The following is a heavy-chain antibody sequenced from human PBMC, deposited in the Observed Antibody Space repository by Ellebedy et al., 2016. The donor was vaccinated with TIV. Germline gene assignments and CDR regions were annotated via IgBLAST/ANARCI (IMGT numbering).Heavy chain of an antibody. CDR1: GGSISSGGYS. D-gene: IGHD5-18*01. Sequence: SETLSLXXAVSGGSISSGGYSWSWIRQPPGKGLEWIGYIYHSGSTYYNPSLKSRVTISVDRSKNQFSLKLSSVTAADTAVYYCARAPHGYGPNPYYFDYWGQGTLVTVSS. J-gene: IGHJ4*02. V-gene: IGHV4-30-2*01. CDR2: IYHSGST. CDR3: ARAPHGYGPNPYYFDY.